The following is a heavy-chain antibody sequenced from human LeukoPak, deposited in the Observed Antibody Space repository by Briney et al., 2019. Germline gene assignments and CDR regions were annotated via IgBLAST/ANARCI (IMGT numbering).Heavy chain of an antibody. CDR2: INPNSGGT. J-gene: IGHJ4*02. Sequence: ASVKVSCKASGCTFTGYYMHWVRQAPGQGLEWMGWINPNSGGTNYAQKFQGRVTMTRDTSISTAYMELSRLRSDDTAVYYCARGAYCGGDCYSDYWGQGTLVTVSS. D-gene: IGHD2-21*01. V-gene: IGHV1-2*02. CDR1: GCTFTGYY. CDR3: ARGAYCGGDCYSDY.